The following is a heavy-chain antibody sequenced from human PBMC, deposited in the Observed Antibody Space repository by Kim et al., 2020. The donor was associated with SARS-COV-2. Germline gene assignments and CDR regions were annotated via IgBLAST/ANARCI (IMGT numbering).Heavy chain of an antibody. CDR2: IYYSGST. CDR3: ARDQPYFPFDP. CDR1: GGSVSSGSYY. Sequence: SETLSLTCTVSGGSVSSGSYYWIWIRQPPGKGLEWIGYIYYSGSTNYNPSLKSRVTISVDTSKNQFSLKLSSVTAADTAVYYCARDQPYFPFDPWGQGTL. J-gene: IGHJ5*02. V-gene: IGHV4-61*01. D-gene: IGHD3-10*01.